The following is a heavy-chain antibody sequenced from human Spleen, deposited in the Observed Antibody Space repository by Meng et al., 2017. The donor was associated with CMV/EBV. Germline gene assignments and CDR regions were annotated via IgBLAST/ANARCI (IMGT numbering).Heavy chain of an antibody. D-gene: IGHD5-24*01. V-gene: IGHV1-18*01. CDR1: GGTFTNYA. CDR3: AITEIDY. Sequence: ASVKVSCKASGGTFTNYAISWVRQAPGQGLEWMGWVSGNNRNRNYAQKVQGRLTMTTDTSTDTAYMELRSLRSDDTAVYYCAITEIDYWGQGTVVTVSS. J-gene: IGHJ4*02. CDR2: VSGNNRNR.